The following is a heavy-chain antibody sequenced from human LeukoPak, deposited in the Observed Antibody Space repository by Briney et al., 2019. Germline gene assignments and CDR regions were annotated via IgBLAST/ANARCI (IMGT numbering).Heavy chain of an antibody. Sequence: KASETLSLTCTVSGGSISSYYWSWIWQPAGKGLEWIGRIYTSGSTNYNPSLKSRVTMSVDTSKNQFSLKLSSVTAADTAIYYCARSRPVHCSIISCYGLDPFAYWGQGTLVTVSS. V-gene: IGHV4-4*07. D-gene: IGHD2-2*01. J-gene: IGHJ4*02. CDR2: IYTSGST. CDR1: GGSISSYY. CDR3: ARSRPVHCSIISCYGLDPFAY.